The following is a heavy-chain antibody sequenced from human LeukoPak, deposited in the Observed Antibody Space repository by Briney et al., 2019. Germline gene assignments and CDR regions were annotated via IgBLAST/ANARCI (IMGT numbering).Heavy chain of an antibody. CDR2: INPNSGGT. Sequence: ASVKVSCKASGYTFTGYYMHWVRQAPGQGLEWMGWINPNSGGTNYAQKFQGRVTMTRDTSISTAYMELSRLRSDDTAVYYCARDFFVEATDPFDYWGQGTLVTVSS. CDR3: ARDFFVEATDPFDY. D-gene: IGHD1-26*01. V-gene: IGHV1-2*02. CDR1: GYTFTGYY. J-gene: IGHJ4*02.